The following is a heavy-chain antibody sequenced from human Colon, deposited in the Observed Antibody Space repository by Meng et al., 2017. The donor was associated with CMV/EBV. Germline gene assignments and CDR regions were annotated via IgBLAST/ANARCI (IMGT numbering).Heavy chain of an antibody. V-gene: IGHV3-21*06. D-gene: IGHD3-10*01. Sequence: GESLKISCAASGFTFSSYSMNWVRQAPGKGLEWVSSISTSSDIYYADSVRGRFTLSRDNAKNLVYLQMNSLRAEDTAVYYCARNGDTMDHWGQGTVVTVSS. CDR2: ISTSSDI. CDR3: ARNGDTMDH. J-gene: IGHJ4*02. CDR1: GFTFSSYS.